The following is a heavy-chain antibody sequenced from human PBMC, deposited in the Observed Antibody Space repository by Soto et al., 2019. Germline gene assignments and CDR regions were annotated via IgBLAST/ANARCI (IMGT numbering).Heavy chain of an antibody. Sequence: EVQLVESGGGLVQPGGSLRLACVASGSSLGDHWMHWVRQVPGRGLVHVSRIRTDGGYTNYADFVEGRFTISRDNAKNTLYLQMNSLRAEDTAVYFCGRDHYGFNSIDQWGQGTLVTVSS. CDR1: GSSLGDHW. J-gene: IGHJ4*02. CDR2: IRTDGGYT. CDR3: GRDHYGFNSIDQ. D-gene: IGHD4-17*01. V-gene: IGHV3-74*01.